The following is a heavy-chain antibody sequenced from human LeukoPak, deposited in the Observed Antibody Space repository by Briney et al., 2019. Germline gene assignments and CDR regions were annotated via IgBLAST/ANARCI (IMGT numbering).Heavy chain of an antibody. CDR2: IYPGDSDT. CDR1: GYSFTSYW. Sequence: GASVKIPCKGSGYSFTSYWIAWVRQMPGKGLEWMGIIYPGDSDTRYSPSFQGQVTISADKSISTAYLQWSSLKASDTAMYYCARPGGSTSQVYYFDYWGQGTLVTVTS. CDR3: ARPGGSTSQVYYFDY. J-gene: IGHJ4*02. V-gene: IGHV5-51*01. D-gene: IGHD2-2*01.